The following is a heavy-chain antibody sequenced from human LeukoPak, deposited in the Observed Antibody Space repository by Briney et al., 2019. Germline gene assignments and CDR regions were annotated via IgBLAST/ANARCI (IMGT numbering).Heavy chain of an antibody. CDR3: ARQSKGVNYYGSGSYYLDY. Sequence: GGSLRLSCAASGFTFSSYWMSWVRQAPGKGLEWVANIKQDGSEKYYVDSVKGRFTISRDNAKNSLYLQMNSLRAEDTAVYYCARQSKGVNYYGSGSYYLDYWGQGTLVTVSS. CDR1: GFTFSSYW. J-gene: IGHJ4*02. CDR2: IKQDGSEK. D-gene: IGHD3-10*01. V-gene: IGHV3-7*01.